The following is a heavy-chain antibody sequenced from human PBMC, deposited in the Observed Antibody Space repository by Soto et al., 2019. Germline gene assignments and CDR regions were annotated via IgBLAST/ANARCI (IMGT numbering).Heavy chain of an antibody. D-gene: IGHD1-26*01. CDR1: GFTFSSAA. CDR3: AKSGPTNYFDY. CDR2: ISGGGRFT. V-gene: IGHV3-23*01. Sequence: EVQLLESGGGLVQPGESLRLSCTVSGFTFSSAAMNWVRQAPGKGLEWVSGISGGGRFTYSTDSVKGRFTISRDDSKNTLYLQMNNLRAEDTAVYFCAKSGPTNYFDYWGQGTLVTVSS. J-gene: IGHJ4*02.